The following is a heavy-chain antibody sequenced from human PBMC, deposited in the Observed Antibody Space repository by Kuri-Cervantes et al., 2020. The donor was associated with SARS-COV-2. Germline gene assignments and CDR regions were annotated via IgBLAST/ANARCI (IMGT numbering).Heavy chain of an antibody. CDR2: IRSKAYGGTT. D-gene: IGHD2-15*01. Sequence: GSLRLSCTASGFTFGDYAMSWFRQAPGKGLEWVGFIRSKAYGGTTEYAASVKGRFTISRDDSKSIAYLQMNSLKTEDTAVYYCTRGVSGTPIPRVDYWGQGTLVTVSS. V-gene: IGHV3-49*03. CDR1: GFTFGDYA. J-gene: IGHJ4*02. CDR3: TRGVSGTPIPRVDY.